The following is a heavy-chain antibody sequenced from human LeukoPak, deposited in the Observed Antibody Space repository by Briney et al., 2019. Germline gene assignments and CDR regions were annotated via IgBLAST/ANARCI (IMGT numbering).Heavy chain of an antibody. CDR3: ARDYCSSTSCLFGY. V-gene: IGHV1-2*06. CDR2: INPNSGDT. CDR1: GYTFTGYH. D-gene: IGHD2-2*01. Sequence: ASVTVSCKASGYTFTGYHMHWVRQAPGQGLEWMGRINPNSGDTNYAQKFQGRVTMTRDTSISTAYMELSRLRSDDTAVYYCARDYCSSTSCLFGYWGQGTLVTAAS. J-gene: IGHJ4*02.